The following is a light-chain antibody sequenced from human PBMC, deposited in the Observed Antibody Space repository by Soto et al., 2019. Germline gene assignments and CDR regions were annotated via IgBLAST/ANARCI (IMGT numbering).Light chain of an antibody. CDR2: KES. Sequence: DIQMTQSPSTLSASVGDRVTITCRASQSISSWLAWYQQKPGKAPKLLLYKESNLDSGFPSRFSGSGSGTEFTLTISSLQPDDFATYYCQQYNSYPWTFGQGTQVAIK. V-gene: IGKV1-5*03. CDR1: QSISSW. J-gene: IGKJ1*01. CDR3: QQYNSYPWT.